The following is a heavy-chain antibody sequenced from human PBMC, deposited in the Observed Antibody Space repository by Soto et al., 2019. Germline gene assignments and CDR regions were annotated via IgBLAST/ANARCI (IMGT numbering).Heavy chain of an antibody. CDR2: IYYSGST. CDR3: ARDRVVPAAIGMDV. Sequence: PSETLSLTCTVSGGSISSYYWSWIRQPPGKGLEWIGYIYYSGSTNYNPSLKSRVTISVDTSKNQFSLKLSSVTAADTAVYYCARDRVVPAAIGMDVWGQGTTVTV. J-gene: IGHJ6*02. V-gene: IGHV4-59*01. CDR1: GGSISSYY. D-gene: IGHD2-2*01.